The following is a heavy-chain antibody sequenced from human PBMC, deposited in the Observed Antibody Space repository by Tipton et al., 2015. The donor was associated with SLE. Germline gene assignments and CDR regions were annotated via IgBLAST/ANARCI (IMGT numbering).Heavy chain of an antibody. CDR2: INPNSGGT. J-gene: IGHJ4*02. D-gene: IGHD3-3*01. CDR1: GYTFTGYY. V-gene: IGHV1-2*02. CDR3: ARDRKMTLYDFWLGD. Sequence: QLVQSGPEEKKPGASVKVSCKASGYTFTGYYMHWVRQAPGQGLEWMGWINPNSGGTNYAQKFQGRVTMTRDTSISTAYMELSRLRSDDAAVYYWARDRKMTLYDFWLGDWGQGTLVTVSS.